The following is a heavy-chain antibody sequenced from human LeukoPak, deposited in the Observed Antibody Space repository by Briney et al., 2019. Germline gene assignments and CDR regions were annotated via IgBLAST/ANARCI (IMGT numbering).Heavy chain of an antibody. CDR3: ARVSSSGWNFDY. J-gene: IGHJ4*02. D-gene: IGHD6-19*01. Sequence: PGGSLRLSCAASGFTFSDYYMSWIRQAPGKGLECVSYISGSNSYTNYADSVKGRLTISRDNAKNSLYLQMNSLRAEDTAVYYCARVSSSGWNFDYWGQGTLVIVSS. V-gene: IGHV3-11*06. CDR2: ISGSNSYT. CDR1: GFTFSDYY.